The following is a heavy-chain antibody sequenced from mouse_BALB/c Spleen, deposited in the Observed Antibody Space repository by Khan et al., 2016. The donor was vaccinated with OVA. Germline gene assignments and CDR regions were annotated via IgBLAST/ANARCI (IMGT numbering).Heavy chain of an antibody. CDR1: GYTFTDYV. CDR2: IYPGSGRT. Sequence: QVQLQQSGPELVKPGASVKMSCKASGYTFTDYVINWVKQSTGQGLEWIGEIYPGSGRTNYNEKFKGKATLTADKSSNTAYMQLRSLTSEDSAVYFCARPSYDYGSNSYWFFAVWGAGTTVTVSS. D-gene: IGHD1-1*01. V-gene: IGHV1-77*01. CDR3: ARPSYDYGSNSYWFFAV. J-gene: IGHJ1*01.